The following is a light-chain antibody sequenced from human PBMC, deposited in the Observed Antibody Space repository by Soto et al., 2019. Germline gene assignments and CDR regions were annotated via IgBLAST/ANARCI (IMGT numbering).Light chain of an antibody. V-gene: IGLV2-23*01. CDR3: SSYAGRSTFVV. CDR2: EDD. CDR1: SSDVGSYRL. Sequence: QSALTQPASVSASPGEPITISCTGTSSDVGSYRLVSWYQQHPGKAPKLIIYEDDDRPSGVSNRFSGSKSGNTASLTISGLQADDEADYYCSSYAGRSTFVVFGGGTKLTVL. J-gene: IGLJ2*01.